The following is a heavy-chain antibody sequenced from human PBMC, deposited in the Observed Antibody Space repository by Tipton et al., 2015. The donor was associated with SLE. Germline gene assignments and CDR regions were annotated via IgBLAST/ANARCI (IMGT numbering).Heavy chain of an antibody. Sequence: TLSLTCTVSGGSISSHYWSWIRQPPGKGLEWIGYIYYSGSTNYNPSLKSRVTISVDTSKNQFSLKLSSVTAADTAVYYCARQWGLAVAGPFDYWGQGTLVTVSS. CDR1: GGSISSHY. CDR2: IYYSGST. CDR3: ARQWGLAVAGPFDY. J-gene: IGHJ4*02. V-gene: IGHV4-59*08. D-gene: IGHD6-19*01.